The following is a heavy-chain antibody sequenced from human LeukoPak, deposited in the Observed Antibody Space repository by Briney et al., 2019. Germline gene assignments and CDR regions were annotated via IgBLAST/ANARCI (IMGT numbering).Heavy chain of an antibody. CDR1: GGSFSGYY. D-gene: IGHD3-22*01. CDR3: ARDAPYYYDSSGYCCGMDV. J-gene: IGHJ6*02. V-gene: IGHV4-34*01. Sequence: SETLSLTCAVYGGSFSGYYWSWIRQPPGKGLEWIGEINHSGSTNYNPSLKSRVTISVDTSKNQFSLKLSSVTAADTAVYYCARDAPYYYDSSGYCCGMDVWGQGTTVTVSS. CDR2: INHSGST.